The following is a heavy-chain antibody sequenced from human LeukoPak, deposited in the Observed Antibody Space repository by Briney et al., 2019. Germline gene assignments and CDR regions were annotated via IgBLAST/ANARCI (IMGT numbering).Heavy chain of an antibody. CDR3: AKSPPNYYDSSGPLDAFDI. J-gene: IGHJ3*02. CDR1: GFTFSSYS. Sequence: GGSLRLSCAASGFTFSSYSMNWVRQAPGKGLEWVSYISSSSSTIYYADSVKGRFTISRDNSKNTLYLQMNSLRAEDTAVYYCAKSPPNYYDSSGPLDAFDIWGQGTMVTVSS. CDR2: ISSSSSTI. V-gene: IGHV3-48*01. D-gene: IGHD3-22*01.